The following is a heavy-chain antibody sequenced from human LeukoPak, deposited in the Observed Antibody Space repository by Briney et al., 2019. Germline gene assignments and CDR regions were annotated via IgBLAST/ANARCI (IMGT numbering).Heavy chain of an antibody. CDR2: ISYSGST. J-gene: IGHJ4*02. CDR3: ARPYTTSTYYFDY. CDR1: GVSISSSSYW. V-gene: IGHV4-39*01. D-gene: IGHD2-2*02. Sequence: SETLSLTCTVSGVSISSSSYWWGWIRQPPGKGLEWIGSISYSGSTHYNPSLKSRVTISVDTSKNQFSLKLSSVTAADTAVYYCARPYTTSTYYFDYWGQGTLVTVSS.